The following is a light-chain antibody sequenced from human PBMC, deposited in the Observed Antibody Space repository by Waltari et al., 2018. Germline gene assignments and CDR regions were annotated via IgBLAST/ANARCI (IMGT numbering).Light chain of an antibody. CDR2: NNN. J-gene: IGLJ3*02. CDR1: SCTVGGNP. Sequence: QSVLTQPPSASGAPGQRVTISCSASSCTVGGNPVSWYQQLPGTAPKLLIRNNNRRPSGVPKRFSGSKSGTSASLAISGLQSEDEAYYYCASWDDTLNGPVFGGGTKLTVL. V-gene: IGLV1-44*01. CDR3: ASWDDTLNGPV.